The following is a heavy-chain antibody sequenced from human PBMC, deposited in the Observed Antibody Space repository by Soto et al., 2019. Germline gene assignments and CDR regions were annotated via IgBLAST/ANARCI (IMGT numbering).Heavy chain of an antibody. V-gene: IGHV4-31*03. Sequence: PSETLSLTCTVSGGSINSGGYYWSWIRQHPGKGLEWIGYIYYSGGTYYNPSLKSRVTISVDTSKNQFSLRLSSVTAADTAIYYCATRITVFGLLIPPFDPWGQGTQVTVSS. CDR3: ATRITVFGLLIPPFDP. CDR1: GGSINSGGYY. D-gene: IGHD3-3*01. J-gene: IGHJ5*02. CDR2: IYYSGGT.